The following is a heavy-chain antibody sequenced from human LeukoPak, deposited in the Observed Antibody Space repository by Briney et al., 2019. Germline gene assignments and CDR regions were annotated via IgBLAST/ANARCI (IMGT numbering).Heavy chain of an antibody. J-gene: IGHJ4*02. CDR3: ASAEYSGSPIGY. Sequence: GASVKVSCKASGYTFTAYYMHWARQAPGQGLEWMGWINPNSGGTNYAQKFQGRVTMTRDTSISTAYMELSRLRSDDTAVYYCASAEYSGSPIGYWGQGTLVTVSS. CDR2: INPNSGGT. CDR1: GYTFTAYY. V-gene: IGHV1-2*02. D-gene: IGHD6-6*01.